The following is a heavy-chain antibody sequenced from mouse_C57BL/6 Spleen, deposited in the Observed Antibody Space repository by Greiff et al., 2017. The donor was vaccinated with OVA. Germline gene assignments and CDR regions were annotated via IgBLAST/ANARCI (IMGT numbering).Heavy chain of an antibody. CDR2: IDPSDSET. CDR1: GYTFTSSW. V-gene: IGHV1-52*01. J-gene: IGHJ4*01. D-gene: IGHD2-2*01. CDR3: ARRSGLYAMDY. Sequence: QVQLKQPGAELVRPGSSVKLSCKASGYTFTSSWMHWVKQRPIQGLEWIGNIDPSDSETHYNQKFKDKATLTVDKSSSTAYMQLSSLTSEDSAVYYCARRSGLYAMDYWGQGTSVTVSS.